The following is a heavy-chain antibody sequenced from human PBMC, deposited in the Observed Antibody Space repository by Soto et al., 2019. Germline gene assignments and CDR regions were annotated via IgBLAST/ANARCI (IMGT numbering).Heavy chain of an antibody. J-gene: IGHJ5*02. CDR2: INWNSGIT. CDR1: GFTFEDHA. Sequence: EVQLVESGGGLVQPGRSLRLSCAAIGFTFEDHAMYWIRQVPGKGLEWVAGINWNSGITGYADSVKGRFTISRDNANNSLHLEMNSLKSEDTALYYCAKGRGALTVVSNWFDPWGQGTLVTVSS. CDR3: AKGRGALTVVSNWFDP. D-gene: IGHD3-22*01. V-gene: IGHV3-9*01.